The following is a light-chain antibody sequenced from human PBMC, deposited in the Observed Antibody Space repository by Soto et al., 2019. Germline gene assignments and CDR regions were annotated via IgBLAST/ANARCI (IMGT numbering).Light chain of an antibody. CDR2: EVS. J-gene: IGLJ1*01. CDR1: SRDVGAYDY. Sequence: QSALTQPASVSGSPGQSITIFCTGTSRDVGAYDYVSWYQQHPDKAPKLMIYEVSNRPSGVSNRFSGSKSVNTATLTISWLQAEDEAYYYCSSYTSSSTRVFGTGTKVTVL. CDR3: SSYTSSSTRV. V-gene: IGLV2-14*03.